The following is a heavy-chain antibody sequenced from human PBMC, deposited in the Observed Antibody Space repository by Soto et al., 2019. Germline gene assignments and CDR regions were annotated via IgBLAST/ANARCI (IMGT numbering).Heavy chain of an antibody. J-gene: IGHJ4*02. V-gene: IGHV4-31*03. CDR2: IYYSGST. CDR1: GGSISSGGYY. Sequence: SETLSLTCTVSGGSISSGGYYWSWIRQHPGKGLEWIGYIYYSGSTYYNPSLKSRVTISVDTSKNQFSLKLSSVTAADTAVYYCARATIYDSSGYYFDYWGQGTLVPVSS. CDR3: ARATIYDSSGYYFDY. D-gene: IGHD3-22*01.